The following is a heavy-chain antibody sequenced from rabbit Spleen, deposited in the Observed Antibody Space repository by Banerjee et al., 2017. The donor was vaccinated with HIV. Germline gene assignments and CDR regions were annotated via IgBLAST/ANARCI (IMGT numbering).Heavy chain of an antibody. D-gene: IGHD1-1*01. V-gene: IGHV1S45*01. CDR3: ARDTSSSFSSYGMDL. J-gene: IGHJ6*01. CDR2: IYTGSSGFT. Sequence: QEQLEESGGGLVKPGGSLTLTCKASGFSFSDRDVMCWVRQAPGKGLEWIACIYTGSSGFTYFATWAKGRFTCSKTSSTTVTLQMTRLTAADTATYFCARDTSSSFSSYGMDLWGPGTLVTVS. CDR1: GFSFSDRDV.